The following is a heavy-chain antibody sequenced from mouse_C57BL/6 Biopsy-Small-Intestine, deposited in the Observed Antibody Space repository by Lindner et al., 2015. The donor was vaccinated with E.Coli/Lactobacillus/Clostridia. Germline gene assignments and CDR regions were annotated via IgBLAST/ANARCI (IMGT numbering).Heavy chain of an antibody. CDR2: INPYNDGT. J-gene: IGHJ3*01. V-gene: IGHV1-14*01. Sequence: VQLQESGPELVKPGASVKMSCKASGYTFSSYIMYWVKQKPGQGLEWIGYINPYNDGTKYNEKFKGKATLTSDKSSSTAYMELSSLTSEDSAVYYCTRDDAAFAYWGQGTLVTVSA. CDR3: TRDDAAFAY. CDR1: GYTFSSYI.